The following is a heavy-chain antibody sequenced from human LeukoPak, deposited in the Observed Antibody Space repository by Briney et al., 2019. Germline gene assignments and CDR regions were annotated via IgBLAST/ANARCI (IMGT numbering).Heavy chain of an antibody. V-gene: IGHV3-30*01. CDR2: ISYDGSNK. CDR1: GFTFSSYA. J-gene: IGHJ6*03. D-gene: IGHD1-20*01. CDR3: ARYNWNPPYYYYMDV. Sequence: GGSLRLSCAASGFTFSSYAMHWVRQAPGKRLEWVAVISYDGSNKYYADSVKGRFTISRDNSKNTLYLQMNSLRAEDTAVYYCARYNWNPPYYYYMDVWGKGTTVTVSS.